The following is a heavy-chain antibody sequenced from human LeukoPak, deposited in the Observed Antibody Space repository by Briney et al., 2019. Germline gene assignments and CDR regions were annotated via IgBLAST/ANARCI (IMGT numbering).Heavy chain of an antibody. CDR2: IYPDYGT. Sequence: GGSLRLSCAASGFTFSSYGMHWVRQAPGRGLDWVSVIYPDYGTYYPDSVKGRFTISRDNSKNTVYLHMSSLRAEDTAVYYCAAGMAQPLLDYWGHGTLVAVSS. CDR1: GFTFSSYG. J-gene: IGHJ4*01. V-gene: IGHV3-NL1*01. D-gene: IGHD5-18*01. CDR3: AAGMAQPLLDY.